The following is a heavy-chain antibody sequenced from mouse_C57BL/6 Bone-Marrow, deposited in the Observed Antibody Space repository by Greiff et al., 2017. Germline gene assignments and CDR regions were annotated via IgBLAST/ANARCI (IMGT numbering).Heavy chain of an antibody. D-gene: IGHD2-2*01. CDR3: ARWGLRRRKAAGYFDY. V-gene: IGHV1-7*01. Sequence: VQLQQSGAELAKPGASVKLSCKASGYTFTSYWMHWVKQRPGPGLEWIGYINPSSGYTKYNQKFKDKATLTAAKSSSTAYMQLSSLTYEDSAVYYCARWGLRRRKAAGYFDYWGQGTTLTVSS. CDR1: GYTFTSYW. J-gene: IGHJ2*01. CDR2: INPSSGYT.